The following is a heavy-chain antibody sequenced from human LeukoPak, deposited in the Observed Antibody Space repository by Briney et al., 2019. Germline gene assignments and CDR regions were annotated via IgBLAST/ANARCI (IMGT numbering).Heavy chain of an antibody. Sequence: GGSLRLSCAASGFTFSSYGMYWVRQAPGKGLEWVAVIWYDGSNENYADSVKGRFTISRDNSKNTLYLQMNSLRAEDTAVYYCARDSRSWSAAVSIDYWGQGTLVTVCS. CDR2: IWYDGSNE. J-gene: IGHJ4*02. D-gene: IGHD6-13*01. CDR1: GFTFSSYG. CDR3: ARDSRSWSAAVSIDY. V-gene: IGHV3-33*01.